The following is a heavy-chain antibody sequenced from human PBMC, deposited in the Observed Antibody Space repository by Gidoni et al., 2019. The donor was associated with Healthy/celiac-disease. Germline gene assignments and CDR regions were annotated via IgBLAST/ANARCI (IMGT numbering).Heavy chain of an antibody. CDR1: GYTFTSYG. CDR3: ARTIAVAGTDAFDI. V-gene: IGHV1-18*01. J-gene: IGHJ3*02. Sequence: QVQLVQSGAEVKKPGASVQVTCTASGYTFTSYGISWVRQAPGQGLEWMGWISAYNGNTNYAQKLQGRVTMTTDTSTSTAYMELRSLRSDDTAVYYCARTIAVAGTDAFDIWGQGTMVTVSS. D-gene: IGHD6-19*01. CDR2: ISAYNGNT.